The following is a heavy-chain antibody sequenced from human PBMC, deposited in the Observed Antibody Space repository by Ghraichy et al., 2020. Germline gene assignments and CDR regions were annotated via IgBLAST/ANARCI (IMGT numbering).Heavy chain of an antibody. V-gene: IGHV4-4*09. CDR1: GGSISSYY. Sequence: SETLSLTCTVSGGSISSYYWSWIRQPPGKGLEWIGYIYTSGSTNYNPSLKSRVTISVDTSKNQFSLKLSSVTAADTAVYYCARGRIAVAGTIDYWGQGTLVTVSS. D-gene: IGHD6-19*01. CDR2: IYTSGST. CDR3: ARGRIAVAGTIDY. J-gene: IGHJ4*02.